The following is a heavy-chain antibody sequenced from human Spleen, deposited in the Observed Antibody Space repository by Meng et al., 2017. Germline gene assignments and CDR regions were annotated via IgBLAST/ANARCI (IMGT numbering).Heavy chain of an antibody. CDR1: VFSLFTNGVG. V-gene: IGHV2-5*01. J-gene: IGHJ4*02. D-gene: IGHD4-17*01. CDR3: VHSEVTTYYFDY. CDR2: IYWNDDG. Sequence: ITLKEARPTLVKPTQTLTLTCTFSVFSLFTNGVGVGWIRQPPGKAPEWLALIYWNDDGRYSPSLKSRLTITKDISRNQVVLTMTNMDPVDTATYYCVHSEVTTYYFDYWGQGSLVTVSS.